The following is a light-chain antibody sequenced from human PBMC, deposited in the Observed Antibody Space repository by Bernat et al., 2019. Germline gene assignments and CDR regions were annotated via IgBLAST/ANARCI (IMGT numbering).Light chain of an antibody. CDR3: QQYYSLPLP. CDR1: QNLLYSANNKDY. V-gene: IGKV4-1*01. J-gene: IGKJ4*01. CDR2: WAS. Sequence: DIVMTQSPDSLAVSLGETATINCKSSQNLLYSANNKDYLGWYQQKPGHPPRLLINWASTRESGVPDRFSGSGSGTDFTLTNSSLQAEDVAVYYCQQYYSLPLPFGGETKVEIK.